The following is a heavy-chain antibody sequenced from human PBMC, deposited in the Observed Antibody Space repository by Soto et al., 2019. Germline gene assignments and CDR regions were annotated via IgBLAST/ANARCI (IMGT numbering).Heavy chain of an antibody. CDR1: GFTFSSYA. CDR3: AKDSFAPAVYYDFWSGHNWFDP. V-gene: IGHV3-23*01. D-gene: IGHD3-3*01. J-gene: IGHJ5*02. Sequence: EVQLLESGGGLVQPWGSLRLSCAASGFTFSSYAMSWVRQAPGKGLEWVSAISGSGGSTYYADSVKGRFTISRDNSKNTLYLQTISLRAEDTAVYYCAKDSFAPAVYYDFWSGHNWFDPWGQGTLVTVSS. CDR2: ISGSGGST.